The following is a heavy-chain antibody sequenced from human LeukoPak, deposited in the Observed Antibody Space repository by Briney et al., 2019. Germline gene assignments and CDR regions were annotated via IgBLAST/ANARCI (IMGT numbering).Heavy chain of an antibody. J-gene: IGHJ5*02. Sequence: GGSLRLSCAASGFTFDDYTMHWVRQAPGKGLEWVSLISWDGGSTYYADSVKGRFTISRDNSKNSLYLQMNSLRTENTALYYCAKGTPYSSSWHWGWFDPWGQGTLVTVSS. CDR2: ISWDGGST. CDR1: GFTFDDYT. D-gene: IGHD6-13*01. CDR3: AKGTPYSSSWHWGWFDP. V-gene: IGHV3-43*01.